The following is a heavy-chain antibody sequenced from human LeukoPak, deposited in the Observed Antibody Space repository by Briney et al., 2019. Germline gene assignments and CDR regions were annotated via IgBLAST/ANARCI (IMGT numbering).Heavy chain of an antibody. Sequence: PGGSLRLSCVVSGFPLSSYAMSWVRRSPGKGLEWVSATSSSDAGKYYADSVRGRFTISRDNSRNTVYLQMNSLRAEDTAVYYCAKDPVLWFGETWGQGTLVTVSS. J-gene: IGHJ5*02. D-gene: IGHD3-10*01. CDR3: AKDPVLWFGET. CDR2: TSSSDAGK. CDR1: GFPLSSYA. V-gene: IGHV3-23*01.